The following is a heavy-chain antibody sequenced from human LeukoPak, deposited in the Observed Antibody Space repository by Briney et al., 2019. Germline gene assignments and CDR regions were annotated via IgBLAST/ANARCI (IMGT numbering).Heavy chain of an antibody. Sequence: GGSLRLSCAASGFRFNNYAMPWVRQPPGRGLGWDAVISMDGIQEYYADSVKGRFSISRDNSKNTLYLQMNSLRSEDTAVYYCAREVYSYALDALDLWGQGTMVTVSS. CDR1: GFRFNNYA. CDR3: AREVYSYALDALDL. J-gene: IGHJ3*01. D-gene: IGHD5-18*01. CDR2: ISMDGIQE. V-gene: IGHV3-30*04.